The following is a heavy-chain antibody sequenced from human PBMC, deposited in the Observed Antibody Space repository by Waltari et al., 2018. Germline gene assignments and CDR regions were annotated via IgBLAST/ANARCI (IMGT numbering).Heavy chain of an antibody. CDR1: GFSLSASGEG. CDR3: AHSLNPDYDVLTGAHSQYFQY. D-gene: IGHD3-9*01. J-gene: IGHJ1*01. Sequence: QITLKESGLTLVKPTQTLTLTCTSSGFSLSASGEGVGWIRQSPGKAPEWLASIYWNFETRYSPSLSGRVTLTKATSKNQVVLTVTNMDPMDTATYYCAHSLNPDYDVLTGAHSQYFQYWGQGTLVTVSS. CDR2: IYWNFET. V-gene: IGHV2-5*01.